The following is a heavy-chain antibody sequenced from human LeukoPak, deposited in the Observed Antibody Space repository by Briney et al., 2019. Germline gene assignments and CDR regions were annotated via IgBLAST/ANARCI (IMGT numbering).Heavy chain of an antibody. V-gene: IGHV4-39*01. CDR1: GGSISSSSYY. D-gene: IGHD6-13*01. CDR3: ARLGIAAAAYYFDY. CDR2: IYYSGST. Sequence: SETLSLTCTVSGGSISSSSYYWGWIRQPPGKGLEWIGSIYYSGSTYYNPSLKSRVTISVDTSKNQFSLKPSSVTAADTAVYYCARLGIAAAAYYFDYWGQGTLVTVSP. J-gene: IGHJ4*02.